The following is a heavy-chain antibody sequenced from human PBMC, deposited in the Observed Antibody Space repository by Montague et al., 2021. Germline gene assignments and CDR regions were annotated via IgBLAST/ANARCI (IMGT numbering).Heavy chain of an antibody. Sequence: SLRLSWAASGFTFSGYWMIWVRQAPGKGLEWVASIKKDGTEKYYGDSVMGRFTISRDNAKTSLYLQMNALRAEDTAVYFCSRAWVRSGFDSWGQGTLVTVSS. D-gene: IGHD4-17*01. CDR2: IKKDGTEK. CDR3: SRAWVRSGFDS. CDR1: GFTFSGYW. V-gene: IGHV3-7*05. J-gene: IGHJ4*02.